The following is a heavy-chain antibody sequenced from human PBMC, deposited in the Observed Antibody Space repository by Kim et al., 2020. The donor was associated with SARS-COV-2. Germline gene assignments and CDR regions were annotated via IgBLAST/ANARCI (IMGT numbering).Heavy chain of an antibody. D-gene: IGHD3-9*01. J-gene: IGHJ6*02. CDR2: INSDGSST. CDR3: ARVEVRDFDWLLARWGMDV. CDR1: GFTFSSYW. V-gene: IGHV3-74*01. Sequence: GGSLRLSCAASGFTFSSYWMHWVRQAPGKGLVWVSRINSDGSSTSYADSVKGRFTISRDNAKNTLYLQMNSLRAEDTAVYYCARVEVRDFDWLLARWGMDVWGQGTTVTVPS.